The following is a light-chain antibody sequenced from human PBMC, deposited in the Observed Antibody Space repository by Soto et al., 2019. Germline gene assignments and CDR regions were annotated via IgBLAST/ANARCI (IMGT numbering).Light chain of an antibody. V-gene: IGLV1-47*02. CDR3: AVWDDSLRGYV. Sequence: QSVVTQPPSASGTAGRRVTISCSGSTSNIGSNYVYWYRQLPGTAPKLLIYSNDQRPSGVPDRCSGSKSGTSASLAISGLRSEDEADYYCAVWDDSLRGYVFATGTKLTVL. J-gene: IGLJ1*01. CDR1: TSNIGSNY. CDR2: SND.